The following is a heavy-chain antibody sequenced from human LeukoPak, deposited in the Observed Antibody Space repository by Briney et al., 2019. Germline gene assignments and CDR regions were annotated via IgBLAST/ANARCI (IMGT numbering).Heavy chain of an antibody. J-gene: IGHJ3*02. CDR2: ISYDGSNK. CDR1: GFTFSSYA. Sequence: GGSLRLSCAASGFTFSSYAMSWVRQAPGKGLEWVAVISYDGSNKYYADSVKGRFTISRDNSKNTLYLQMNSLRAEDTAVYYCARAYDAFDIWGQGTMVTVSS. V-gene: IGHV3-30-3*01. CDR3: ARAYDAFDI.